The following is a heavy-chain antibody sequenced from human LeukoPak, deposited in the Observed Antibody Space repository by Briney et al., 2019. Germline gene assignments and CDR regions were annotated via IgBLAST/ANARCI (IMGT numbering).Heavy chain of an antibody. CDR1: GFTFSSHW. V-gene: IGHV3-74*01. J-gene: IGHJ4*02. CDR3: ARDLAYSRLDY. D-gene: IGHD5-18*01. CDR2: INNDGSST. Sequence: GGSLRLSCEVSGFTFSSHWMHWVRQAPGKGLVWVSRINNDGSSTSYADSVKGRFTISRDNAENSLYLQMNCLRVEDTAFYYCARDLAYSRLDYWGQGMLVTVSS.